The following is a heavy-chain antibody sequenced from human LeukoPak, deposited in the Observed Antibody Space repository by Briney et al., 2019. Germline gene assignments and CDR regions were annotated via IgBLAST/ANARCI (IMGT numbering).Heavy chain of an antibody. V-gene: IGHV4-59*01. CDR2: VYYSGSA. Sequence: PGGSLRLSCAASGFTFSSYAMSWIRQPPGKGLEWIGYVYYSGSAKYNPSLKTRVTMSVDTSKNQFSLKLSSVTAADTAMYYCAREGAYSDRGAEYWGQGTLVTVSS. CDR3: AREGAYSDRGAEY. D-gene: IGHD1-26*01. CDR1: GFTFSSYA. J-gene: IGHJ4*02.